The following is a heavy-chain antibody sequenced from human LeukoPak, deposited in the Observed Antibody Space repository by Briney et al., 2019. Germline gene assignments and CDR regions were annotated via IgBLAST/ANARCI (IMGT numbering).Heavy chain of an antibody. CDR2: INDSGST. V-gene: IGHV4-34*01. CDR3: AKNNWFDP. CDR1: GGSFSGHY. J-gene: IGHJ5*02. Sequence: SETLSLTCAVSGGSFSGHYLSWIRQPPGEGLEWIWEINDSGSTKDNPSLKNRVTISADTAKNQFSLKLSSVTAADTAVYYCAKNNWFDPWGQGTLVTVSS.